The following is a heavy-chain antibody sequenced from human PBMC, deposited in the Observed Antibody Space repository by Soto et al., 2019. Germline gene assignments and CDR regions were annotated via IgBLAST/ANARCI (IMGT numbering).Heavy chain of an antibody. CDR1: GFTFSNYG. CDR3: AKDLGSGSYLFDAFDI. CDR2: ISYDGSNK. Sequence: QGQLVESGGGVVQPGRSLRLSCAASGFTFSNYGMHWVRQAPGKGLEWVAVISYDGSNKYYADSVKGRFTISRDNSKNTLYLQMNSLRAEDTAVYYSAKDLGSGSYLFDAFDIWGQVTMVTVSS. J-gene: IGHJ3*02. V-gene: IGHV3-30*18. D-gene: IGHD1-26*01.